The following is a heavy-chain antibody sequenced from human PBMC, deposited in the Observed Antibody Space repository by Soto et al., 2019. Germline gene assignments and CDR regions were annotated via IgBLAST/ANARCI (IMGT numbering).Heavy chain of an antibody. Sequence: QITLKESGPTLVKPTQTLTLTCTFSGFSLTTDGVGVGWIRQPPGKALEWLALIYWDNDKRYSPSLRTRPTIATDTSKNQVVLTMSNMDPVDTATYYCARRRMGGGLAWDTGDFDHWGQGRLVTVSS. D-gene: IGHD3-16*01. CDR1: GFSLTTDGVG. V-gene: IGHV2-5*02. J-gene: IGHJ4*02. CDR2: IYWDNDK. CDR3: ARRRMGGGLAWDTGDFDH.